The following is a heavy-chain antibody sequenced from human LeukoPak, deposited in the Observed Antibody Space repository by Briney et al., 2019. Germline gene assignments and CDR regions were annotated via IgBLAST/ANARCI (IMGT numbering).Heavy chain of an antibody. D-gene: IGHD3-22*01. CDR3: AKSQGTSAYHPSDY. V-gene: IGHV3-23*01. CDR2: IVDSDESS. Sequence: PGGSLRLSCAASGFTFSSYAMSWVRQAPGKGLQWVSAIVDSDESSYYANSVKGRFTISRDNSKNTLYLQMNSLRAEDTAVYYCAKSQGTSAYHPSDYWGQGTLVTVSS. J-gene: IGHJ4*02. CDR1: GFTFSSYA.